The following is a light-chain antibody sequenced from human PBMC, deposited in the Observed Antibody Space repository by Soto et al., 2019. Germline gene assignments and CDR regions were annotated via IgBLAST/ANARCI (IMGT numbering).Light chain of an antibody. CDR3: MQALQTPRT. Sequence: DIVMTQSPLSLPVTPGEPASISCRSSQSLLHSDGYNYLDWYLQKPGQSPQLVIYLGSNRASGVXDXSSGSGSGTDFTLKISRVEAEDVGVYYCMQALQTPRTFGQGTKVEIK. J-gene: IGKJ1*01. CDR2: LGS. CDR1: QSLLHSDGYNY. V-gene: IGKV2-28*01.